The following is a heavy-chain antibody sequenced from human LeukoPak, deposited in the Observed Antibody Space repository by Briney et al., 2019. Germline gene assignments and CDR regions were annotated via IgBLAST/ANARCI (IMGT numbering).Heavy chain of an antibody. V-gene: IGHV3-30*18. CDR3: AKDDAGLPDY. CDR1: GYTFSNYG. CDR2: ISYDGSKV. Sequence: GGSLRLSCTASGYTFSNYGMHWVRQGPGKGLEWVAVISYDGSKVFYGDFVKGRFTISRDDSRDTVYLQMHSLRVEDMAVYYCAKDDAGLPDYWGQGTLVTVSS. D-gene: IGHD2-15*01. J-gene: IGHJ4*02.